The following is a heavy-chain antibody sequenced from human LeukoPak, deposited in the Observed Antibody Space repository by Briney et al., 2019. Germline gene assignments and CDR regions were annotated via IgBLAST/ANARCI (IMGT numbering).Heavy chain of an antibody. CDR3: AKDLGSVSTSYLRDAFDI. Sequence: GGSLRLSCAASGFTFSSYAMSWVRQAPGKGLEWVSAISGSGGSTYYADSVKGRFTISRDNSKNTLYLQMNSLRAEDTAVYYCAKDLGSVSTSYLRDAFDIWGQGTMVTVSS. V-gene: IGHV3-23*01. CDR1: GFTFSSYA. J-gene: IGHJ3*02. D-gene: IGHD2-2*01. CDR2: ISGSGGST.